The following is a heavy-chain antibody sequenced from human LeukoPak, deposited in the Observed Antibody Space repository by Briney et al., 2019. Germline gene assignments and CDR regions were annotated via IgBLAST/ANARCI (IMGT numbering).Heavy chain of an antibody. D-gene: IGHD3-3*01. CDR2: INAGNGNT. V-gene: IGHV1-3*01. CDR3: ARDPLLRFLEWLSYGMDV. J-gene: IGHJ6*02. CDR1: GYTFTSYA. Sequence: GASVNVSCKASGYTFTSYAMHWVRQAPGQRLEWMGWINAGNGNTKYSQKFQGRVTITRDTSASTAYMELSSLRSEDTAVYYCARDPLLRFLEWLSYGMDVWGQGTTVTVSS.